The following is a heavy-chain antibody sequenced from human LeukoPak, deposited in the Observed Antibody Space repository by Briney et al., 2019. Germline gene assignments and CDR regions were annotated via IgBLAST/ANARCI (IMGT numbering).Heavy chain of an antibody. CDR1: GGSMISGGHY. CDR3: AKGCAGYTYGKRIEF. CDR2: IYYSGST. V-gene: IGHV4-31*03. J-gene: IGHJ4*02. Sequence: SQALSLTCTVSGGSMISGGHYWSWIRQHPGKGLEWIGYIYYSGSTFNNPSLKSRVTISVDTSKNQFSLKMNSVTVADTAVYSCAKGCAGYTYGKRIEFWGQGTLVTVSS. D-gene: IGHD5-18*01.